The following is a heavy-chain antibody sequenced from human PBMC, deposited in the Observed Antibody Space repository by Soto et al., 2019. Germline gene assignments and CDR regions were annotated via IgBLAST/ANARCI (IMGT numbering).Heavy chain of an antibody. CDR3: AKLALTYYYDSSGYYYNHDAFDI. CDR1: GFTFSSYG. CDR2: ISYDGSNK. D-gene: IGHD3-22*01. J-gene: IGHJ3*02. V-gene: IGHV3-30*18. Sequence: PGGSLRLSCAASGFTFSSYGMHWVRQAPGKGLEWVAVISYDGSNKYYADSVKGRFTISRDNSKNTLYLQMNSLRAEDTAVYYCAKLALTYYYDSSGYYYNHDAFDIWGQGTMVTVSS.